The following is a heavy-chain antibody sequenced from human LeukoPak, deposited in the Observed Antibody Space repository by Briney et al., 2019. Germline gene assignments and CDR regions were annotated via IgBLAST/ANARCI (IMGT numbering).Heavy chain of an antibody. CDR3: ARSVSTRWSYYYYGMDV. CDR1: GYTFTSYV. Sequence: ASVNVSCKASGYTFTSYVINWVRQATGQGLEWMGWMNPNSGNTGYAQKFQGRVTMTRNTSISTAYMELSSLRSEDTAVYYCARSVSTRWSYYYYGMDVWGQGTTVTVSS. V-gene: IGHV1-8*01. D-gene: IGHD2-2*01. J-gene: IGHJ6*02. CDR2: MNPNSGNT.